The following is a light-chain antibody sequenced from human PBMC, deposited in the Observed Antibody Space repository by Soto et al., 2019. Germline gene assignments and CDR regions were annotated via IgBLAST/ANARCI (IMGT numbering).Light chain of an antibody. CDR3: ETWDKGELV. CDR2: LESTGIF. Sequence: QLVLTQSSSASASLGSSVKLICTLTSVHNSYIIAWHQQQPGKAPRYLMSLESTGIFNKGSGVPDRFSGSTSGADRYLTISNLQSEDEADYYCETWDKGELVFGGGTKLTVL. V-gene: IGLV4-60*03. CDR1: SVHNSYI. J-gene: IGLJ2*01.